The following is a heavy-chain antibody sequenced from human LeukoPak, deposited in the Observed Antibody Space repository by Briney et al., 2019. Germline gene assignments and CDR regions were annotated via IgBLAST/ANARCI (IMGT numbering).Heavy chain of an antibody. CDR3: ARSRITMVRGRSFRFDP. D-gene: IGHD3-10*01. CDR2: MNPNSGNT. Sequence: ASVTVSFTSSGYTFTIYDINWVRQATGQGLEWMGWMNPNSGNTGYAQKFQGRVTMTRNTSISTAYMELSSLRSEDTAVYYCARSRITMVRGRSFRFDPWGQGTLVTVSS. CDR1: GYTFTIYD. J-gene: IGHJ5*02. V-gene: IGHV1-8*01.